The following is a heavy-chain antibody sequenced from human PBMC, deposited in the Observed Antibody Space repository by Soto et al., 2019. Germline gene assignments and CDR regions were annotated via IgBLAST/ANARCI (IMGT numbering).Heavy chain of an antibody. D-gene: IGHD2-2*01. CDR2: ISAYNGNT. Sequence: ASVKVSCKASVYTFTSYGISCVRQAPGQGLEWMGWISAYNGNTNYAQKLQGRVTMTTDTSTSTAYMELRSLRSDDTAVYYCARVPAARWHYYYGMDVWGQGTTVTVSS. J-gene: IGHJ6*02. CDR1: VYTFTSYG. CDR3: ARVPAARWHYYYGMDV. V-gene: IGHV1-18*01.